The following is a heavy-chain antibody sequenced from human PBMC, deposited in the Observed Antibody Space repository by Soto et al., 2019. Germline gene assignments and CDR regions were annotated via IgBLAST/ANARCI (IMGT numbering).Heavy chain of an antibody. CDR3: ARDRVESGYPEYFQH. D-gene: IGHD3-22*01. CDR2: IYSGGST. V-gene: IGHV3-53*01. J-gene: IGHJ1*01. Sequence: EVQLVESGGGLIQPGGSLRLSCAASGFTVSSNCMSWVRQAPGKGLEWVSVIYSGGSTYYADSVKGRFTISRDNSKNTMYLKMNSLRDEDTAVYYCARDRVESGYPEYFQHWVQGTLVTVSS. CDR1: GFTVSSNC.